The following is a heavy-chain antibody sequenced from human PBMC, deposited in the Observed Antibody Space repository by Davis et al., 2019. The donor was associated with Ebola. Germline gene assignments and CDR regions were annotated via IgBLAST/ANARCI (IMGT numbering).Heavy chain of an antibody. D-gene: IGHD2-15*01. V-gene: IGHV3-30*03. CDR3: AGYCSGGSCYGPNYYYYGMDV. J-gene: IGHJ6*02. CDR2: ISYDGSNK. CDR1: GFTFSSYG. Sequence: GESLKISCAASGFTFSSYGMHWVRQAPGKGLEWVAVISYDGSNKYYADSVKGRFTISRDNSKNTLYLQMNSLRAEDTAVYYCAGYCSGGSCYGPNYYYYGMDVWGQGTTVTVSS.